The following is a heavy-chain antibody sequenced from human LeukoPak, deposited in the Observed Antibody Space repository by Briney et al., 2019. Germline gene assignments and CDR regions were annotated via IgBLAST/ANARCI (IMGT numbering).Heavy chain of an antibody. Sequence: PSETLSLTCAVSGGSFSGYYWSWIRQPPAKGLEWMGEINHSGSTNYNPSLKSRVTISVDTSKNQFSLKLSSVTAADTAVYCCARSYGYNSDWGKGTLVTVSS. CDR2: INHSGST. CDR1: GGSFSGYY. D-gene: IGHD5-24*01. J-gene: IGHJ4*02. CDR3: ARSYGYNSD. V-gene: IGHV4-34*01.